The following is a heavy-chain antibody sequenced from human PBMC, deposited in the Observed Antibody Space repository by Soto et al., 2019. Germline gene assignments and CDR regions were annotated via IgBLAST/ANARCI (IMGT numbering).Heavy chain of an antibody. Sequence: LRLSCAASGFTFSSYEMNWVRQAPGKGLEWVSYISSSGSTIYYADSVKGRFTISRDNAKNSLYLQMNSLRAEDTAVYYCARTAPGFGVVITPYFDYWGLGTLVTVSS. D-gene: IGHD3-3*01. J-gene: IGHJ4*02. CDR1: GFTFSSYE. CDR2: ISSSGSTI. CDR3: ARTAPGFGVVITPYFDY. V-gene: IGHV3-48*03.